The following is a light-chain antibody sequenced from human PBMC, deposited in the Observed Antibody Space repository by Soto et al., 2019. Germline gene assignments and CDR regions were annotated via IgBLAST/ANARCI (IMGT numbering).Light chain of an antibody. V-gene: IGLV2-11*01. J-gene: IGLJ1*01. Sequence: QSVLAQPRSVSGSPGQSVTISCTGTSSDVGGYNYVSWYQQHPGKAPKLMIYDVSKRPSGVPDRFSGSKSGNTASLTISGLQAEDEADYYCCSYAGSSYVFGTGTKDTDL. CDR1: SSDVGGYNY. CDR2: DVS. CDR3: CSYAGSSYV.